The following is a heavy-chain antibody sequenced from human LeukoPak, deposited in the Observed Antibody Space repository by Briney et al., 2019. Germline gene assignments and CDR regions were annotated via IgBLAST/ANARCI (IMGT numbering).Heavy chain of an antibody. CDR2: ISAYNGNT. Sequence: ASVKVSCKASGYTFTSYGISWVRQAPGQGLEGMGWISAYNGNTNYPQTLQGRVTMTTDTSTSTAYMEMRSLRADDTAVYYCARVDSSGLGRYFDYWGQGTLVTVSS. D-gene: IGHD3-22*01. CDR3: ARVDSSGLGRYFDY. V-gene: IGHV1-18*01. J-gene: IGHJ4*02. CDR1: GYTFTSYG.